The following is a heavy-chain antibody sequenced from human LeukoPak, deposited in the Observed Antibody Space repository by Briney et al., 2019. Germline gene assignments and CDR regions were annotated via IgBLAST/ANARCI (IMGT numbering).Heavy chain of an antibody. CDR3: ARQHYYGSGSRYAFDI. J-gene: IGHJ3*02. CDR2: FQYSGNS. V-gene: IGHV4-59*08. CDR1: GSSITAFY. D-gene: IGHD3-10*01. Sequence: PSETLSLTCNVSGSSITAFYWSWICQSPGKGLEWIGSFQYSGNSNYNPSLTSRVTISVDTSKNQFSLKLSSVTAADTAVYYCARQHYYGSGSRYAFDIWGQGTMVTVSS.